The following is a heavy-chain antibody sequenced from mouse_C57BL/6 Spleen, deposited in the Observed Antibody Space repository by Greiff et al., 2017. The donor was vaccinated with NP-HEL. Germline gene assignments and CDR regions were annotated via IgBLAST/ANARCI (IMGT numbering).Heavy chain of an antibody. CDR1: GYTFTSYW. CDR2: IDPSDSYT. CDR3: ARWGGSSSNYFDY. V-gene: IGHV1-59*01. J-gene: IGHJ2*01. Sequence: VQLKQPGAELVRPGTSVKLSCKASGYTFTSYWMHWVKQRPGQGLEWIGVIDPSDSYTNYNQKFKGKATLTVDTSSSTAYMQLSSLTSEDSAVYYCARWGGSSSNYFDYWGQGTTLTVSS. D-gene: IGHD1-1*01.